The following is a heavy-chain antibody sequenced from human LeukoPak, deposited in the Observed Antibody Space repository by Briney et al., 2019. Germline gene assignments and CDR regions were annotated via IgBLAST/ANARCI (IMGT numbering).Heavy chain of an antibody. CDR1: GFTFSSYW. Sequence: GGSLRLSCAASGFTFSSYWMHWVRQAPAKGLVWVSRIKSDGSGTSYADSVKGRFTISRDNAKNSLYLQMNSLRAEDTAVYYCAREYCSGGTCYLPGYWGQGTLVTVSS. V-gene: IGHV3-74*01. CDR3: AREYCSGGTCYLPGY. J-gene: IGHJ4*02. D-gene: IGHD2-15*01. CDR2: IKSDGSGT.